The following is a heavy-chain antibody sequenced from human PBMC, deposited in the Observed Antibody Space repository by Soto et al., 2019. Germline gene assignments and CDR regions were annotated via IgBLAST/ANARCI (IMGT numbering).Heavy chain of an antibody. CDR3: ARANDFWSGSWFDP. V-gene: IGHV1-18*01. J-gene: IGHJ5*02. Sequence: GASVKVSCKASGYTFTSYGINWVRQAPGQGLEWMGWISPYNGNTNYAQKLQGRVTMTTDTSTSTAYMELRSLRSDDTAVYYCARANDFWSGSWFDPWGQGTLVTVSS. CDR1: GYTFTSYG. D-gene: IGHD3-3*01. CDR2: ISPYNGNT.